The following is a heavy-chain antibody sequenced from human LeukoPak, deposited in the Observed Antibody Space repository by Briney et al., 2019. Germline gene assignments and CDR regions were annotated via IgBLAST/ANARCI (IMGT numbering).Heavy chain of an antibody. CDR2: IRYDGSNK. CDR1: GFTFSGSG. D-gene: IGHD3-3*01. Sequence: PGGSLRLSCAASGFTFSGSGMHWVRQAPGKGLEWVTFIRYDGSNKYCTDSVKGRFTISRDNSKNTLYLQMDSLRAEDTAVYYCARDYDFWSGYYSPTRGYFGYWGQGTLVTVSS. V-gene: IGHV3-30*02. CDR3: ARDYDFWSGYYSPTRGYFGY. J-gene: IGHJ4*02.